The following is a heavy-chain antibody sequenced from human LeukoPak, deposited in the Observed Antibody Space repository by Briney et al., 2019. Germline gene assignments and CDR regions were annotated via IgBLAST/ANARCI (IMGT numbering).Heavy chain of an antibody. CDR1: GYTFTGYY. CDR2: INPNSGGT. Sequence: ASVKVSCKASGYTFTGYYMHWVRQAPGQGLEWMGWINPNSGGTNYAQRFQGRVTMTRDTSISTAYMELSRLRSDDTAVYYCARNLRFRRQLLVPAVKERYFACLRGYGGRETLVTVS. CDR3: ARNLRFRRQLLVPAVKERYFACLRGY. V-gene: IGHV1-2*02. J-gene: IGHJ4*02. D-gene: IGHD3-9*01.